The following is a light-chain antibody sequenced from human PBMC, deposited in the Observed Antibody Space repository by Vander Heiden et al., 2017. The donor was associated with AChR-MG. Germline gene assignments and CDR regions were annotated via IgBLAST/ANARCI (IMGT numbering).Light chain of an antibody. V-gene: IGKV1-5*03. Sequence: DIPMTPSPSTLSASVGDRITITCRASQSISIWLAWYQQKPGKAPKLLMYKASSLESGVPSRFSGSGSGTEFTLTSSSLQPDDFATYFCQQYESSSTFGGGTKVEMK. J-gene: IGKJ4*01. CDR1: QSISIW. CDR3: QQYESSST. CDR2: KAS.